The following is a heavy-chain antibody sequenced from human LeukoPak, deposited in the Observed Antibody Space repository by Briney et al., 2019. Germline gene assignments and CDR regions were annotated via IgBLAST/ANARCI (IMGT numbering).Heavy chain of an antibody. CDR1: GGPFNDYY. J-gene: IGHJ6*03. CDR3: ARRYYYYYYMDV. Sequence: SETLSLTCAVYGGPFNDYYWNWLRQPPGKGLEWIGEINHSGSTNYHPSYKSRVTISLDTSQNHFSLKLTSVTAADTAVYYCARRYYYYYYMDVWGKGTTVTVSS. CDR2: INHSGST. V-gene: IGHV4-34*01.